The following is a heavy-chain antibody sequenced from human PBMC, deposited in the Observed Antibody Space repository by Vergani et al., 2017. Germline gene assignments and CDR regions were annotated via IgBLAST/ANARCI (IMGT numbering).Heavy chain of an antibody. J-gene: IGHJ6*02. Sequence: EVQLVQSGAEVKKPGATMKISCKVSGYTFTDHYMHWVKQAPGKGLEWRGLVYPEDGETIYAEKFKGRVTIAADTSTDTAHLELSSLRSEDTAVYYCATPQTVTTGGMEVWGQGTTVIVSS. CDR3: ATPQTVTTGGMEV. V-gene: IGHV1-69-2*01. CDR1: GYTFTDHY. CDR2: VYPEDGET. D-gene: IGHD4-17*01.